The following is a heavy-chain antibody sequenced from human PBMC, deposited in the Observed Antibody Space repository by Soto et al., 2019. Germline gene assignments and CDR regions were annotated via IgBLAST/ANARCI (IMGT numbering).Heavy chain of an antibody. CDR2: IHRSGGT. CDR1: GGSISGSNYY. CDR3: ARTLDYGHMDV. V-gene: IGHV4-61*05. D-gene: IGHD3-16*01. J-gene: IGHJ6*03. Sequence: SETLSLTCTVSGGSISGSNYYWGWIRQPPGRGLEWIGYIHRSGGTNYNPSLKSRLTISVDTSKNQFSLKLSSVTAADTAVYYCARTLDYGHMDVWGKGTTVTVSS.